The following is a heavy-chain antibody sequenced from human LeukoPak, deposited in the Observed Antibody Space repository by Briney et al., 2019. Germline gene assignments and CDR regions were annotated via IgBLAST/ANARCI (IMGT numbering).Heavy chain of an antibody. CDR1: GGSISNTNW. V-gene: IGHV4-4*02. CDR3: AREGGPYRPLDY. J-gene: IGHJ4*02. Sequence: ASETLSLTCGVSGGSISNTNWWTWVRQPPGKGLEWIGEVSLQGSTNYNPSLKSRVAISVDKSENHVSLKLTSVTAADTAVYYCAREGGPYRPLDYSGQGTLVTVAS. CDR2: VSLQGST.